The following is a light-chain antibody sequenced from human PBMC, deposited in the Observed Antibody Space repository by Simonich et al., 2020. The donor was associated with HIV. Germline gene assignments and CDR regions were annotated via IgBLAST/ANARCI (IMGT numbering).Light chain of an antibody. V-gene: IGLV7-46*01. CDR2: DRR. J-gene: IGLJ3*02. CDR1: TGAVTSGHY. CDR3: LLSYSGAWV. Sequence: QAVVTQEPSLSVSPGGTVTLTCGSSTGAVTSGHYPYWFQQKPGQAPRTLIYDRRKKHSGTPARFSGSLLGGKAALTLSGAQPEDEAEYYCLLSYSGAWVFGGGTKLTVL.